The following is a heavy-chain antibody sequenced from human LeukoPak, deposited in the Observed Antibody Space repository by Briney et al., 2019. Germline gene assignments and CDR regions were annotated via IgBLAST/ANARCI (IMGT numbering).Heavy chain of an antibody. D-gene: IGHD3-10*01. Sequence: GGSLRLSCAASGFTFSSYAMSWVRQAPGKGLERVSHISGSGDTTYYADSVKGRFTISRDNSKNTLYLQMNSLRADDTAVYYCAKDMEGSVADYFDYWGQGTLVTVSS. CDR3: AKDMEGSVADYFDY. V-gene: IGHV3-23*01. CDR1: GFTFSSYA. J-gene: IGHJ4*02. CDR2: ISGSGDTT.